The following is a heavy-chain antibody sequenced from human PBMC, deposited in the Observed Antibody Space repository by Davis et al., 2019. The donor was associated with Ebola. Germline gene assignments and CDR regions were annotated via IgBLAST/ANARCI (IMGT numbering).Heavy chain of an antibody. CDR2: TYYRSKWFV. J-gene: IGHJ4*02. D-gene: IGHD3-22*01. V-gene: IGHV6-1*01. CDR1: GDSVSNNRDA. Sequence: SQTLSLTCAISGDSVSNNRDAWNWIRQSPSRGLEWLGRTYYRSKWFVDYAASAKSRITIKADTSKNQFSLQLTSVTPEDTAVYYCARDPPYDQGYDYWGQGTLVTVSS. CDR3: ARDPPYDQGYDY.